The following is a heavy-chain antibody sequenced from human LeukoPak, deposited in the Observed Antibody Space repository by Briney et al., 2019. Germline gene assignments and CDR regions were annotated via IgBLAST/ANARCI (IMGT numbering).Heavy chain of an antibody. CDR3: ARGGGGYYGSGSSDP. CDR1: GGTFSSYA. D-gene: IGHD3-10*01. Sequence: ASVKVSCKASGGTFSSYAISWVRQAPGQGLEWMGGIIPIFGTANYAQKFQGRVTMTRDMSTSTVYMELSSLRSEDTAVYYCARGGGGYYGSGSSDPWGQGTLVTVSS. V-gene: IGHV1-69*05. J-gene: IGHJ5*02. CDR2: IIPIFGTA.